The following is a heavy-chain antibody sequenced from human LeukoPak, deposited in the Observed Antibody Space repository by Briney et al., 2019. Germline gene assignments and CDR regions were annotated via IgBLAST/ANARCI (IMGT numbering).Heavy chain of an antibody. CDR2: ISGSGGST. CDR3: AKVPTVLTYYFDY. D-gene: IGHD4-23*01. J-gene: IGHJ4*02. Sequence: GGSLRLSCAASGFTFSDYYMSWIRQAPGKGLEWVSGISGSGGSTNYADSVKGRFTISRDNSKNTLYLQMNSLRAEDTAVYYCAKVPTVLTYYFDYWGQGTLVTVSS. V-gene: IGHV3-23*01. CDR1: GFTFSDYY.